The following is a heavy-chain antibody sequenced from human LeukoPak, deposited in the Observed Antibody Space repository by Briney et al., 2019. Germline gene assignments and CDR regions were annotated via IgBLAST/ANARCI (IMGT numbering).Heavy chain of an antibody. CDR3: ARELLEGFDP. V-gene: IGHV3-30-3*01. Sequence: GGSLRLSCAASGFTFSSYAMHWVRQAPGKGLEWVAAISYDGSNKYYADSVKGRFTISRDNSKNTLYLQMNSLRAEDTAVYYCARELLEGFDPWGQGTLVTVSS. CDR1: GFTFSSYA. CDR2: ISYDGSNK. J-gene: IGHJ5*02. D-gene: IGHD1-1*01.